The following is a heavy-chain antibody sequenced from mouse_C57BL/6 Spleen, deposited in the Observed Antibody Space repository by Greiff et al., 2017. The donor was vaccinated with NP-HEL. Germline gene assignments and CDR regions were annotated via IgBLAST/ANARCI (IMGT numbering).Heavy chain of an antibody. Sequence: VQLQQSGAELVRPGASVKLSCTASGFNIKDDYMHWVKQRPEQGLEWIGWIDPENGDTEYASKFQGKATITADTSSNTAYLQLSSLTSEDTAVYCCSTRFYYSNYIDYWGQGTTLTVSS. CDR1: GFNIKDDY. CDR3: STRFYYSNYIDY. V-gene: IGHV14-4*01. D-gene: IGHD2-5*01. CDR2: IDPENGDT. J-gene: IGHJ2*01.